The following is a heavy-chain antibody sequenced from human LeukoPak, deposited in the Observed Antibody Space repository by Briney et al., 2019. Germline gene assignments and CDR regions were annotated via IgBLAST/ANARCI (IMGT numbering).Heavy chain of an antibody. J-gene: IGHJ4*02. CDR2: VKQDGSEQ. D-gene: IGHD3-3*01. CDR1: GFSFSNYW. Sequence: GGSLRLSCVGSGFSFSNYWMSWVRQAPGKGLEWVANVKQDGSEQYYVDSVKGRFTISGDNGKNSLYLQMNSLRAEDTALYYCARDRRNGDFWSGGDLWSQGTLVTVSS. CDR3: ARDRRNGDFWSGGDL. V-gene: IGHV3-7*01.